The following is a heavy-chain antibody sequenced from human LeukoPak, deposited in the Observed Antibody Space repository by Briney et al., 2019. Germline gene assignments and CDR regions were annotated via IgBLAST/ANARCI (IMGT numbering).Heavy chain of an antibody. CDR1: GYIFSGYY. V-gene: IGHV1-2*02. J-gene: IGHJ5*02. CDR3: ARSTTIFRVLSPSCWFDP. D-gene: IGHD3-3*01. CDR2: INPKSGGT. Sequence: ASVKVSCKASGYIFSGYYMHWVRQAPGQGLEWMGWINPKSGGTNYAQQFQGRVTMTRDTSISTAYMELSRLRSDDTAVYYCARSTTIFRVLSPSCWFDPWGQGTLVTVSS.